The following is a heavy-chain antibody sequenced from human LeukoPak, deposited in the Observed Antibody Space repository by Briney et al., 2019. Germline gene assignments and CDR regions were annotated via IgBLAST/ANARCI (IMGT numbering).Heavy chain of an antibody. CDR2: IKSDGITI. J-gene: IGHJ4*02. V-gene: IGHV3-74*01. Sequence: GGSLRLSCAASGFTFSNYMMHWVRQAPGKGLVWVSRIKSDGITITYADSVKGRFTISRDNAKNTLYLQMNSLRAEDTAVYYCLRDLNWSLDQWGQGTLITVSS. CDR3: LRDLNWSLDQ. D-gene: IGHD1-20*01. CDR1: GFTFSNYM.